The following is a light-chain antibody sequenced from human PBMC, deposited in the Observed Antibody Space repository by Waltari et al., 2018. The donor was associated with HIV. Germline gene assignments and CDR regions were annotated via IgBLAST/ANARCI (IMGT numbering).Light chain of an antibody. Sequence: QVVVTQEPSLSVSPGGTVTVTCSSVTGIVSGNHYAHWIQLKPGQPPRTLNYDKEKRHPWTAGLFAGSLIGGRAALMLAGALPEDEADYYCLLSYSGVRVFGGGTKLTV. J-gene: IGLJ3*02. CDR2: DKE. CDR3: LLSYSGVRV. CDR1: TGIVSGNHY. V-gene: IGLV7-46*01.